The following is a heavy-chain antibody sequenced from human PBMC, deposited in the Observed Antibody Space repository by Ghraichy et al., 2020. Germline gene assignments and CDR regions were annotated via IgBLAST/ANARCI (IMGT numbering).Heavy chain of an antibody. CDR1: GGSISSGGYY. CDR2: IYYSGST. V-gene: IGHV4-31*03. CDR3: ARHQITMVRGYPQGGVAFDI. Sequence: SETLSLTCTVSGGSISSGGYYWSWIRQHPGKGLEWIGYIYYSGSTYYNPSLKSRVTISVDTSKNQFSLKLSSVTAADTAVYYCARHQITMVRGYPQGGVAFDIWGQGTMVTVSS. D-gene: IGHD3-10*01. J-gene: IGHJ3*02.